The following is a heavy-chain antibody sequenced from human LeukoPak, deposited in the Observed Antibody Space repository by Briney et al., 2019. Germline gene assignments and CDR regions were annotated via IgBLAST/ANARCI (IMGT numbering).Heavy chain of an antibody. Sequence: GGSLRLSCAASGLTVSNNYMSWVRQAPGKGLEWVSVIYSGGSTYYADSVKGRFTISRDNSKNTLYLQMNSLRADDTAVYYCTRDLRGSYRGGYYFYGMDVWGQGTTVTVSS. V-gene: IGHV3-53*01. CDR2: IYSGGST. CDR1: GLTVSNNY. CDR3: TRDLRGSYRGGYYFYGMDV. D-gene: IGHD1-26*01. J-gene: IGHJ6*02.